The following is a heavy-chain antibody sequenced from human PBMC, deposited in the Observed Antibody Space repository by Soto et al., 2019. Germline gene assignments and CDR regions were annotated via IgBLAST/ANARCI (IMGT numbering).Heavy chain of an antibody. Sequence: SETLSLTCTVSGGSISSGGYYWSWIRQHPGKGLEWIGYIYYSGSTYYNPSLKSRVTISVDTSKNQFSLKLSSVTAADTAVYYCARFQGNPASNWFDPWGQGTLVTV. D-gene: IGHD4-4*01. CDR1: GGSISSGGYY. V-gene: IGHV4-31*03. CDR3: ARFQGNPASNWFDP. J-gene: IGHJ5*02. CDR2: IYYSGST.